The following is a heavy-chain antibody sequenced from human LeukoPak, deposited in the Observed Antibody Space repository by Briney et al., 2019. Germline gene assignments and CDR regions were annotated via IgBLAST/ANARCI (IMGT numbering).Heavy chain of an antibody. CDR3: ARWGHFDTSGYFVVDY. Sequence: SETLSLTCSISDGSISSYYWNWIRQSPGKGLEWIGHIHYSGSTHYNPSLQSRVSISIDTSKNRFSLKLRSVTAVDTAVYYCARWGHFDTSGYFVVDYWGQGTLVTVSS. CDR1: DGSISSYY. V-gene: IGHV4-59*01. D-gene: IGHD3-22*01. J-gene: IGHJ4*02. CDR2: IHYSGST.